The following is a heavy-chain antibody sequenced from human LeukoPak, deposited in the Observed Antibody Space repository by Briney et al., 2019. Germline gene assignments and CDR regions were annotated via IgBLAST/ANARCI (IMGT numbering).Heavy chain of an antibody. J-gene: IGHJ2*01. CDR2: IYSGGST. CDR3: AEDQAQWYIDL. Sequence: GGSLRLSCAASGFTVSSNYMSWVRQAPGKGLEWVSVIYSGGSTYYADSVKGRFTISRDNSKNTLYLQMNSLRAEDTAVYYCAEDQAQWYIDLWGRGTLVTVSS. V-gene: IGHV3-66*01. CDR1: GFTVSSNY.